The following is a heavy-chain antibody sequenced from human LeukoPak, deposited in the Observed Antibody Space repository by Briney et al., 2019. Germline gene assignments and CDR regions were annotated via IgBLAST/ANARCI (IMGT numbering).Heavy chain of an antibody. Sequence: GGSLRLSCAASGFTFSSYAMSWVRQGPGKGLEWVSAISGSGTNTYYADSVKGRFTISRDNSKNTLYLQMNSLRAEDTALYYCAKDDGDYEYYYYGMDVRGQGTTVTVSS. CDR2: ISGSGTNT. V-gene: IGHV3-23*01. J-gene: IGHJ6*02. CDR1: GFTFSSYA. D-gene: IGHD4-17*01. CDR3: AKDDGDYEYYYYGMDV.